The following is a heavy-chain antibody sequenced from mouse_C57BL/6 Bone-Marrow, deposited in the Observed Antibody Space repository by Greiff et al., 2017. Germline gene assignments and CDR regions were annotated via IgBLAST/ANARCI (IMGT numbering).Heavy chain of an antibody. CDR2: INPGSGGT. D-gene: IGHD1-1*02. CDR3: ARGDYDAMDY. V-gene: IGHV1-54*01. Sequence: QVQLQQSGAELVRPGTSVKVSCKASGYAFTNYLLEWVKQRPGQGLEWIGVINPGSGGTNYNEKFKGKATLTADKSSSTAYMQLSSLTSEDSAVYFCARGDYDAMDYWGQGTSVTVSS. CDR1: GYAFTNYL. J-gene: IGHJ4*01.